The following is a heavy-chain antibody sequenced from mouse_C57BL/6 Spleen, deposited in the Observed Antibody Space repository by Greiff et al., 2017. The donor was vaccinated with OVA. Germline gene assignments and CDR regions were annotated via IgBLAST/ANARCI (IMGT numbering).Heavy chain of an antibody. CDR2: IDPETGGT. Sequence: QVQLKQSGAELVRPGASVTLSCKASGYTFTDYEMHWVKQTPVHGLEWIGAIDPETGGTAYNQKFKGKAILTADKSSSTAYMELRSLTSEDSAVYYCTIYYGSGIYAMDYWGQGTSVTVAS. J-gene: IGHJ4*01. CDR1: GYTFTDYE. D-gene: IGHD2-1*01. CDR3: TIYYGSGIYAMDY. V-gene: IGHV1-15*01.